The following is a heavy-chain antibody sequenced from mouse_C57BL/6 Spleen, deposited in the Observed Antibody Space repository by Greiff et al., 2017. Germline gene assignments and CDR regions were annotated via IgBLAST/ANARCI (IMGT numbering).Heavy chain of an antibody. Sequence: QVQLQQPGAELVMPGASVKLSCKASGYTFTSYWMHWVKQRPGQGLEWIGEIDPSDSYTNYNQKLKGKSTLTVDKSSSTAYMQLSSLTSEDSAVYYCARRDYGSSYWYFDVWGTGTTVTVSS. J-gene: IGHJ1*03. V-gene: IGHV1-69*01. CDR3: ARRDYGSSYWYFDV. D-gene: IGHD1-1*01. CDR1: GYTFTSYW. CDR2: IDPSDSYT.